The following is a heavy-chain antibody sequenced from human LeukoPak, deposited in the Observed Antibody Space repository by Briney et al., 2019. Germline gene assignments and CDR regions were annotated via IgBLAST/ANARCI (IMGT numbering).Heavy chain of an antibody. CDR1: GGSISSGGYS. J-gene: IGHJ5*02. CDR3: ARRTYDILTGYRLDP. Sequence: SETLSLTCAVSGGSISSGGYSWSWIRQPPGKGLEWIGYIYHSGSTYYNPSLKSRVTISVDRSKNQFSLKLSSVTAADTAVYYCARRTYDILTGYRLDPWGQGTLVTVSS. CDR2: IYHSGST. D-gene: IGHD3-9*01. V-gene: IGHV4-30-2*02.